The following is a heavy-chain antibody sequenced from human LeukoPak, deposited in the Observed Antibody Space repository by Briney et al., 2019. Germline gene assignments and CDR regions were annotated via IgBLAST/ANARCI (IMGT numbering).Heavy chain of an antibody. CDR1: GFTFSNCA. CDR2: IGGRGTST. D-gene: IGHD1-20*01. Sequence: GGSLRLSCAVSGFTFSNCAMSWVRQAPGKGLEWVSAIGGRGTSTYYADSVRGRFTISRDNSKSTLFLQMNSLRAEDTAVYYCPRITAYDDSWGQGTLVTVSS. J-gene: IGHJ5*01. V-gene: IGHV3-23*01. CDR3: PRITAYDDS.